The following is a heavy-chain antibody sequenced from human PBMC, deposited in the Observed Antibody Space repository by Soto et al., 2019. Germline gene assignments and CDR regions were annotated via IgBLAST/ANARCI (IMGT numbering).Heavy chain of an antibody. CDR3: ARDRILSYYHYLAV. Sequence: PGESLKISCAASGFTFSTYSMNWVRQAPGKGLEWISYISSGGGTIYYADSVKGRFTISRDNAKNSLYLQMNSLRAEDTAVYYCARDRILSYYHYLAVWGKGTTVTVSS. CDR2: ISSGGGTI. J-gene: IGHJ6*03. V-gene: IGHV3-48*01. CDR1: GFTFSTYS.